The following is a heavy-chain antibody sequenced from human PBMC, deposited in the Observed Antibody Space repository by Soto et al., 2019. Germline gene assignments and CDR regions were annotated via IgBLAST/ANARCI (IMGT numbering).Heavy chain of an antibody. CDR3: AREWDYYASRTYSNWFDP. CDR1: GYTFTSYG. CDR2: ISPYNGNT. Sequence: QVQLVQSGAEVKKPGASVKVSCKASGYTFTSYGITWVRQAPGQGLEWMGWISPYNGNTNYAQKLQGRVTMTTDTSTSTAYMELRSLRDDDTAVYYCAREWDYYASRTYSNWFDPWGQGTLVTVSS. V-gene: IGHV1-18*01. D-gene: IGHD3-10*01. J-gene: IGHJ5*02.